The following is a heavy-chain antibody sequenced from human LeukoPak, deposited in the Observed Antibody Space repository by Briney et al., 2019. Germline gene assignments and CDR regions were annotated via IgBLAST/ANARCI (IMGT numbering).Heavy chain of an antibody. Sequence: WASVKVSCKASGYTFTSYDINWVRQATGQGLEWMGLIKPNSGDTKYAQKFQGRVTMTRDTSITTAYMELSSLRSDDTALYYCVRDRPHNWFDPWGQGTLVTVSS. J-gene: IGHJ5*02. V-gene: IGHV1-2*02. CDR2: IKPNSGDT. CDR1: GYTFTSYD. CDR3: VRDRPHNWFDP.